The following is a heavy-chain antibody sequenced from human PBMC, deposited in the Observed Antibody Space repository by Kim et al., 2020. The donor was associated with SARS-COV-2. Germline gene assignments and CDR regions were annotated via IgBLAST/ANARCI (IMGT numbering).Heavy chain of an antibody. D-gene: IGHD3-3*01. Sequence: SETLSLTCTVSGGSISSYYWSWIRQPPGKGLEWIGYIYYSGSTNYNPSLKSRVTISVDTSKNKFSLKLSSVTAADTAVYYCARVNVLRFLEWLPHAGPFDYWGQGTLVTVSS. V-gene: IGHV4-59*01. CDR3: ARVNVLRFLEWLPHAGPFDY. J-gene: IGHJ4*02. CDR2: IYYSGST. CDR1: GGSISSYY.